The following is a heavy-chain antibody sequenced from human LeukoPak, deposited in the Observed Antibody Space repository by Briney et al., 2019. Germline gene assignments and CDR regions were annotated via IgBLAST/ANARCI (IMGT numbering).Heavy chain of an antibody. CDR2: ISSSSSYI. V-gene: IGHV3-21*01. J-gene: IGHJ4*02. Sequence: VGSLRLSCAASGFTFSSYSMNWVRQAPGKGLEWVSSISSSSSYIYYADSVKGRFTISRDNAKNSLYLQMNSLRAEDTAVYYCARRRYCSSTSCSTESWGQGTLVTVSS. CDR1: GFTFSSYS. CDR3: ARRRYCSSTSCSTES. D-gene: IGHD2-2*01.